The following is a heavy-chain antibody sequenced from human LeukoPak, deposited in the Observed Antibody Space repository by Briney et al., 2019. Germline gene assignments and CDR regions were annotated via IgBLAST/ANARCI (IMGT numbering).Heavy chain of an antibody. J-gene: IGHJ4*02. CDR1: GFTFHGSW. CDR2: MDPSGAQK. D-gene: IGHD6-13*01. CDR3: LRDRGYSTYDC. Sequence: GGSLRLSCAASGFTFHGSWMNWVRQVPGKGLEWVANMDPSGAQKRYVDSVKGRFTISRDNAKNSLYLQMNTLRAEDTAVYYCLRDRGYSTYDCWGQGTLVTVSS. V-gene: IGHV3-7*01.